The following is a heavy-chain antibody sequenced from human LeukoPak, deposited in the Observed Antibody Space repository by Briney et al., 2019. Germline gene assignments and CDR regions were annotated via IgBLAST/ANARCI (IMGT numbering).Heavy chain of an antibody. J-gene: IGHJ4*02. D-gene: IGHD3-10*01. CDR1: GGSISSGDYY. CDR2: IYYSGST. V-gene: IGHV4-30-4*01. Sequence: SETLSLTCTVSGGSISSGDYYWSWIRQPPGKGLEWIGYIYYSGSTYYNPSLKSRVTISVDTSKNQFSLKLSSVTAADAAVYYCARLNFENYYGSGSEDYWGQGTPVTVSS. CDR3: ARLNFENYYGSGSEDY.